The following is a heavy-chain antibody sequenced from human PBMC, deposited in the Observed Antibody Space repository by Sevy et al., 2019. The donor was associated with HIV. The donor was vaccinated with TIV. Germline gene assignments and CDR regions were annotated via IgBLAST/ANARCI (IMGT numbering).Heavy chain of an antibody. CDR1: EFTFSNVW. V-gene: IGHV3-30*03. CDR2: ISYDGSNK. Sequence: GGSLRLSCVASEFTFSNVWMSWVRQAPGKGLEWVAVISYDGSNKYYADSVKGRFTISRDNSKNTLYLQMNSLRAEDTAVYYCARRGVRFLEWWDPDYYYGMDVWGQGTTVTVSS. D-gene: IGHD3-3*01. J-gene: IGHJ6*02. CDR3: ARRGVRFLEWWDPDYYYGMDV.